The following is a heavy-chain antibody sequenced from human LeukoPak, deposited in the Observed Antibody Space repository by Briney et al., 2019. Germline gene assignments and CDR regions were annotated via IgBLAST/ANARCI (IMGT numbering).Heavy chain of an antibody. CDR3: AKDRLYCTNGVCRDAFDI. CDR2: ISGSGGST. J-gene: IGHJ3*02. V-gene: IGHV3-23*01. Sequence: GGSLRLSCAASGFTFSSYAMSWVGQAPGKVLECVSAISGSGGSTYYADSVKGRFTISRDNSKNTLYLQMNSLRAEDTAVYYCAKDRLYCTNGVCRDAFDIWGQGTMVTVSS. D-gene: IGHD2-8*01. CDR1: GFTFSSYA.